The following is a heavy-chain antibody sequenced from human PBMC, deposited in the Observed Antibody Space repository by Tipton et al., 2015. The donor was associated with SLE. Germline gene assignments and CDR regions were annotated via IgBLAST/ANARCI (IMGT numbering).Heavy chain of an antibody. Sequence: TLSLTCTVSGDSISSYYWSWIRQPPGKGLEWIGYIYTSGSTNYNPSLKTRVTISVDTSKNQFSLKLSSVTAADTALYYCARGGGYLRPFDYWGQGTLVTVSS. CDR1: GDSISSYY. J-gene: IGHJ4*02. D-gene: IGHD2-15*01. CDR2: IYTSGST. V-gene: IGHV4-4*09. CDR3: ARGGGYLRPFDY.